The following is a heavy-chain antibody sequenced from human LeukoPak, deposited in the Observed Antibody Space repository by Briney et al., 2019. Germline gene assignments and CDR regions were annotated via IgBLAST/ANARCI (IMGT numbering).Heavy chain of an antibody. J-gene: IGHJ1*01. D-gene: IGHD6-19*01. CDR2: IYHSGST. V-gene: IGHV4-38-2*02. Sequence: SETLSLTCTVSGYSISSGFYWGWIRQPPGKGLECIGSIYHSGSTYYNPSLKSRVTISVDTSKNQFSLKLSSVTAADTAVYYCARGRKRAVAGTCAFRHWGQGTLVTVSS. CDR3: ARGRKRAVAGTCAFRH. CDR1: GYSISSGFY.